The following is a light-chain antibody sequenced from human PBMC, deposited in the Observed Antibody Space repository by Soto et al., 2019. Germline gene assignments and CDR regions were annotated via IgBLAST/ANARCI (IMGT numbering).Light chain of an antibody. J-gene: IGKJ4*01. V-gene: IGKV1-5*01. CDR2: DAS. Sequence: DIQMTQSPSTLSASVGDRENINCRASQSNSFWLAWYQQKPRSAPNLLIYDASTLGGGVPSRFSGSGSGTEFTLTISNLQPDDFASYYCQQYNSCPLTFGGGTKV. CDR3: QQYNSCPLT. CDR1: QSNSFW.